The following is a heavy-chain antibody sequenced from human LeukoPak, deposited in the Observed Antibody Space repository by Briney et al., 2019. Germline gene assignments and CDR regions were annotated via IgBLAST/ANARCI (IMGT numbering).Heavy chain of an antibody. J-gene: IGHJ4*02. D-gene: IGHD3-3*01. Sequence: SETLSLTCGVSGGSFSGSYWGWIRQPPGKGLEWIGEINLSGSTNYNSSLTSRVTISLDTSKNQFSLNLRSVTPADTAVYYCARVSNTLFGGVTAHFGSWGQGTMVAVSS. V-gene: IGHV4-34*01. CDR2: INLSGST. CDR1: GGSFSGSY. CDR3: ARVSNTLFGGVTAHFGS.